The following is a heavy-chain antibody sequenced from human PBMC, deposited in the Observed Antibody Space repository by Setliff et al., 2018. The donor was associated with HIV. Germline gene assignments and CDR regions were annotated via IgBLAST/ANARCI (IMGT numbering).Heavy chain of an antibody. D-gene: IGHD3-22*01. Sequence: SETLSLTCTVSGGSISSGSYYWNWIRQPAGKGLEWIGRIYASGRTNYNPSLESRVTISLDTSKNQFSLKLYSVTAADTAVYYCAREDYYDSSGYAFEIWGQGTMVT. J-gene: IGHJ3*02. CDR2: IYASGRT. CDR1: GGSISSGSYY. CDR3: AREDYYDSSGYAFEI. V-gene: IGHV4-61*02.